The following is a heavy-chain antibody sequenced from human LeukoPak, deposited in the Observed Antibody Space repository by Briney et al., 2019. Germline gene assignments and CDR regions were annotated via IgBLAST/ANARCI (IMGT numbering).Heavy chain of an antibody. CDR3: ARVRGIDAFDI. CDR1: GGSISNYY. Sequence: SETLSLTCTVSGGSISNYYWSWIRQPPGKGLEWIGYIYYSGSTNYNPSLKSRVTISVDTSKNQFSLKLSSVTAADTAVYYCARVRGIDAFDIWGQGTMVTVSS. V-gene: IGHV4-59*01. J-gene: IGHJ3*02. CDR2: IYYSGST.